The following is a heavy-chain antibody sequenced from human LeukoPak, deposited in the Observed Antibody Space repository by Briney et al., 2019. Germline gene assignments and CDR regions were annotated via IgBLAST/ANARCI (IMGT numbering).Heavy chain of an antibody. J-gene: IGHJ4*02. Sequence: GGSLRLSCAASGFNIRTYGMHWVRQAPGKGLEWVAIVRYDGNTKNYVDSVKGRFTISRDTSKNTVFLQMNSLRAEDTALYYCASLAVAGTTFDYWGQGTLVTVS. CDR1: GFNIRTYG. D-gene: IGHD6-19*01. V-gene: IGHV3-30*02. CDR2: VRYDGNTK. CDR3: ASLAVAGTTFDY.